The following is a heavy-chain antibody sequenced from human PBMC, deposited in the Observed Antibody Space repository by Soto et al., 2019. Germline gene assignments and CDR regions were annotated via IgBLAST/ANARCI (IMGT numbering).Heavy chain of an antibody. CDR1: GASISTHY. CDR3: ARLVYDTRLNYMYFDF. Sequence: PSETLSLTCTVSGASISTHYWSWIRQPPGKGLEWIGYTSYSGNTDNNPSLKGRVTISVDTSKNQWSLRQFSLILRSVTAADTAIYFCARLVYDTRLNYMYFDFWGQGALVTVSS. V-gene: IGHV4-59*11. CDR2: TSYSGNT. J-gene: IGHJ4*02. D-gene: IGHD3-10*01.